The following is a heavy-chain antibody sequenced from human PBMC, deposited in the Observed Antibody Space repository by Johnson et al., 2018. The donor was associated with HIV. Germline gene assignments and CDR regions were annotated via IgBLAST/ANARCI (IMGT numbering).Heavy chain of an antibody. D-gene: IGHD1-1*01. CDR1: GFTFSSYA. J-gene: IGHJ3*02. CDR3: ARVTRYNWNSDACDI. CDR2: IRYDGSNN. V-gene: IGHV3-30*02. Sequence: QVQLVESGGGVVQPGGSLRLSCAASGFTFSSYAMHWVRQAPGKGLEWVAFIRYDGSNNYYADSVKGRFTISRDNSKNSLYLQMNSLRAEETALYYCARVTRYNWNSDACDIWGQGTMVTVSS.